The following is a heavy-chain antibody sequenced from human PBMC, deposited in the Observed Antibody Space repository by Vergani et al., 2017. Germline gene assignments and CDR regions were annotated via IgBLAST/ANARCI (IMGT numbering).Heavy chain of an antibody. J-gene: IGHJ6*03. CDR3: VDRNTECGTTVCFYLFYYYYYLDV. V-gene: IGHV2-5*04. CDR2: IYWNDDQ. Sequence: QITLKESGPTLVKPTQTLTLTCTFSGFSLNTRGVSVSWIRQPPGKALDWLALIYWNDDQHYSPSLNNRVTITKDTSKNQEVLTITNMEYVDTGAYDCVDRNTECGTTVCFYLFYYYYYLDVWVTGTTVT. CDR1: GFSLNTRGVS. D-gene: IGHD1-7*01.